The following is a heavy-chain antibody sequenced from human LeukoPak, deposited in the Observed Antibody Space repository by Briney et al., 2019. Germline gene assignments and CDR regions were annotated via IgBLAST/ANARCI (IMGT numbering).Heavy chain of an antibody. J-gene: IGHJ4*02. Sequence: PSETLSRTCTVSGGSISSGGYYWSWIRQHPGKGLEWIGYIYYSGSTYYNPSLKSRVTISVDTSKNQFSLKLSSVTAADTAVYYCARDSLGYSGSFDYWGQGTLVTVSS. CDR3: ARDSLGYSGSFDY. CDR2: IYYSGST. CDR1: GGSISSGGYY. D-gene: IGHD5-12*01. V-gene: IGHV4-31*03.